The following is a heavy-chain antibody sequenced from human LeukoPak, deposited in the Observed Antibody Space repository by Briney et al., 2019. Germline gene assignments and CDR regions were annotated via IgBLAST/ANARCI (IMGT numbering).Heavy chain of an antibody. J-gene: IGHJ4*02. CDR3: ARSSSFDY. CDR1: GYTFTSYA. CDR2: INAGNGNT. D-gene: IGHD6-6*01. V-gene: IGHV1-3*01. Sequence: ASVKVSCKASGYTFTSYAMHWVRQAPGQRLEWMGWINAGNGNTKHSQKFQGRVTITRDTSASTAYVELSSLRSEDTAVYYCARSSSFDYWGQGTLVTVSS.